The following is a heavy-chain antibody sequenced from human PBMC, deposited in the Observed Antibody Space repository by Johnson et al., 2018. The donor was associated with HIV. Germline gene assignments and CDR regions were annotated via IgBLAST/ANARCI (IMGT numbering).Heavy chain of an antibody. CDR1: GFSLSSYA. CDR3: ARDSRISLIVVVSRGGFDI. J-gene: IGHJ3*02. CDR2: IKQDGSES. Sequence: VQLVESGGGVVQPGRSLRLSCAASGFSLSSYAMHWVRQAPGKGLEWVGSIKQDGSESYYVDSVKGRFTISRDNAKNSLYLQMNSLRAEDTAVYYCARDSRISLIVVVSRGGFDIWGQGTMVTVSS. D-gene: IGHD3-22*01. V-gene: IGHV3-7*01.